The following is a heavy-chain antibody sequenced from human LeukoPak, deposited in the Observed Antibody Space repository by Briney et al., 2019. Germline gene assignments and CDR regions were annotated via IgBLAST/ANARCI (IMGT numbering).Heavy chain of an antibody. J-gene: IGHJ4*02. V-gene: IGHV3-23*01. D-gene: IGHD1-26*01. CDR1: GFTFTSYA. CDR3: TESRGESRGASNY. Sequence: PGGSLRVSCAASGFTFTSYAMNWVRQAPGQGLEWVSFISGSGDTTYYADSVKGRFTISRDKSKNTLYLQMNSLRAEDTAVYYCTESRGESRGASNYWGQGTLVTVSS. CDR2: ISGSGDTT.